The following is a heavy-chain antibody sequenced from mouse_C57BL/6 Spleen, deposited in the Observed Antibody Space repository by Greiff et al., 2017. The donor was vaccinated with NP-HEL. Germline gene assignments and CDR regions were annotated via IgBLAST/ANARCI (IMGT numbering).Heavy chain of an antibody. CDR2: INPGSGGT. D-gene: IGHD1-1*01. V-gene: IGHV1-54*01. CDR1: GYAFTNYL. J-gene: IGHJ2*01. CDR3: ARRGSYYVGDY. Sequence: QVQLQQSGAELVRPGTSVKVSCKASGYAFTNYLIEWVKQRPGQGLEWIGVINPGSGGTNYNEKFKGKATLTADKSSSTAYMQLSSLTSEDSAVYFCARRGSYYVGDYWGQGTTLTVSS.